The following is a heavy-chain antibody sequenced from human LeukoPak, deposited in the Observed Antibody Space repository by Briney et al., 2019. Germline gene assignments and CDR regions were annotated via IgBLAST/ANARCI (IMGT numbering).Heavy chain of an antibody. D-gene: IGHD6-19*01. CDR3: ARQIAVAGTYFDY. J-gene: IGHJ4*02. CDR1: SGSTSSYY. Sequence: SETLSLTCTVSSGSTSSYYWSWIRQPPGKGLEWIGYIYYSVSTNYNPSLKSRVTISVDTSKTQFSLKLSSVTAADTAVYYCARQIAVAGTYFDYWGQGTLVTVSS. CDR2: IYYSVST. V-gene: IGHV4-59*08.